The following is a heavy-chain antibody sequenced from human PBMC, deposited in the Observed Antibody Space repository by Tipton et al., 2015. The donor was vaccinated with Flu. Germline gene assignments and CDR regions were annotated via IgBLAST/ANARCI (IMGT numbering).Heavy chain of an antibody. D-gene: IGHD3-22*01. V-gene: IGHV3-30*02. CDR2: IRYDGTNK. Sequence: QVQLVQSGGGVVQPGGSLRLACAASGITFSTYGFHWVRQAPGKGLEWVAFIRYDGTNKYYVESVKGRFSISRDNAKNSLFLQMNSLRAEDTALYYRARVWDNSGYYYDLGWGQGTLVTVSS. CDR3: ARVWDNSGYYYDLG. J-gene: IGHJ4*02. CDR1: GITFSTYG.